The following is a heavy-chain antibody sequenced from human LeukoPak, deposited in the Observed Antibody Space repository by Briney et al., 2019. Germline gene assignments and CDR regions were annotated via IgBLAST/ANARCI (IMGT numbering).Heavy chain of an antibody. CDR2: IKQDGSER. J-gene: IGHJ4*02. CDR3: ASADSSGYYWVFDY. D-gene: IGHD3-22*01. Sequence: GGSLRLSCAASGFTFSSYWMSWVRQAPGKGLEWVANIKQDGSERYYVDSVEGRFTISRDNAKNSLYLQMNSLRAEDTAVYYCASADSSGYYWVFDYWGQGTLVTVSS. CDR1: GFTFSSYW. V-gene: IGHV3-7*01.